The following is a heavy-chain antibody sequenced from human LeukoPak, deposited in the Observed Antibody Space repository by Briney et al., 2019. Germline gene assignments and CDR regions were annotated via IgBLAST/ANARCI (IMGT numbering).Heavy chain of an antibody. Sequence: PGGSLRLSCAVSGITLSNYGMSWVRQAPGKGLEWVAGISDSGGRTNYADSVKGRFTISRDNPKNTLYLQMNSLRAEDTALYYCAKDIGSGSYYPAAFDYWGQGTLVTVSS. CDR2: ISDSGGRT. J-gene: IGHJ4*02. CDR3: AKDIGSGSYYPAAFDY. CDR1: GITLSNYG. D-gene: IGHD3-10*01. V-gene: IGHV3-23*01.